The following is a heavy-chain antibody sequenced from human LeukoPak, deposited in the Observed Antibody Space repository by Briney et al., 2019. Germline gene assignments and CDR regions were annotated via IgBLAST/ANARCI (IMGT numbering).Heavy chain of an antibody. J-gene: IGHJ4*02. Sequence: SETLSLTCAVSGASISSHAWWTWVRQPPGKGLEWIGEIYHSGSTLFNPSLRSRVSISVDKSNNRSSLQLSSVTAADTAVYYCASRRELTGEPYWGQGTLVSVSS. V-gene: IGHV4-4*02. CDR1: GASISSHAW. D-gene: IGHD3-10*01. CDR3: ASRRELTGEPY. CDR2: IYHSGST.